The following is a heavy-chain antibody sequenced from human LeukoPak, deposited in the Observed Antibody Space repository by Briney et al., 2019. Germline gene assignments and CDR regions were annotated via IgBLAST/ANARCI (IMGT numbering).Heavy chain of an antibody. V-gene: IGHV3-9*01. J-gene: IGHJ6*02. Sequence: GRSLRLSCAASGFTFDDYAMHWVRQAPGKGLEWVSGISWNSGSIGYADSVKGRFTISRDNAKNSLYLQMNSLRAEDTALYYCAANLAYRYYYYYGMDVWGQGTTVTVSS. CDR3: AANLAYRYYYYYGMDV. CDR2: ISWNSGSI. CDR1: GFTFDDYA. D-gene: IGHD3-16*01.